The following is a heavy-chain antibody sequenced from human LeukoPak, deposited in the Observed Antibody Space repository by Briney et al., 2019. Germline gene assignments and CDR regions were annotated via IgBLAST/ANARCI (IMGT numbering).Heavy chain of an antibody. Sequence: GGSLRLSCVASGFSFSSYSINWVRQAPGKGLEWAAYISRSSSMMYYADSVKGRFTISRDNAKNSLYLQMNSLRDEDTAVYYCAREYYYDSSGSMGDWGQGTLVTVSS. CDR1: GFSFSSYS. D-gene: IGHD3-22*01. CDR3: AREYYYDSSGSMGD. CDR2: ISRSSSMM. V-gene: IGHV3-48*02. J-gene: IGHJ4*02.